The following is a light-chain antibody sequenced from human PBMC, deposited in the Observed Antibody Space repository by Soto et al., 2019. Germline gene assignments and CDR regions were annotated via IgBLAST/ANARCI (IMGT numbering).Light chain of an antibody. CDR3: QQYDM. CDR2: ITS. Sequence: DIQMTQSPSYLSASVGDRVTITCRASQRFSSYLNWYQQKPGKAPKLLIYITSTLQSGVPSRFSGSGSGTDFTLTISNLQPEDVATYYCQQYDMFGPGTKVEIK. CDR1: QRFSSY. J-gene: IGKJ1*01. V-gene: IGKV1-39*01.